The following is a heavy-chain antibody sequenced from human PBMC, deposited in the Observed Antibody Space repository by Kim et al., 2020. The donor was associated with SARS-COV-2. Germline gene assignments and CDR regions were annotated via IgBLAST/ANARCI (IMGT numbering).Heavy chain of an antibody. CDR3: ARLPQRGSGSYYNFDY. V-gene: IGHV4-39*01. J-gene: IGHJ4*01. D-gene: IGHD3-10*01. CDR1: GGSISSSSYY. Sequence: SETLSLTCTVSGGSISSSSYYWGWIRQPPGKGLEWNGSIYYSGSTYYNPSLKSRVTISVDTSKNQFSLKLSSVTAADTAVYYCARLPQRGSGSYYNFDY. CDR2: IYYSGST.